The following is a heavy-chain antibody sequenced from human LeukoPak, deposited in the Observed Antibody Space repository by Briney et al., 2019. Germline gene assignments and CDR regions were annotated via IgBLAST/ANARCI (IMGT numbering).Heavy chain of an antibody. CDR1: GFTFSSYA. J-gene: IGHJ4*02. Sequence: GGSLRLSCAASGFTFSSYAMSWVRQAPGKGLEWVSAISGSGGSTYYADSVKGRFTISGDNSKNTLYLQMNSLRAEDTAVYYCAKALRYCSSTSCYSFDYWGQGTLVTVSS. CDR2: ISGSGGST. D-gene: IGHD2-2*01. CDR3: AKALRYCSSTSCYSFDY. V-gene: IGHV3-23*01.